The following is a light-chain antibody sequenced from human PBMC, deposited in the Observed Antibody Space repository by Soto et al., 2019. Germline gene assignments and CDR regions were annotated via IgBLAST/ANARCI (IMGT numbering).Light chain of an antibody. CDR3: QQYGRSPWT. V-gene: IGKV3-20*01. J-gene: IGKJ1*01. Sequence: EIGLTQSPCTLSVSPGDRATLPCRASQSVSSSYLAWYQQTPGQAPVLLLSGASSSATALPARFSGSGSGTDFTLAISRLEPEDVAVYYCQQYGRSPWTSGKGTQVEGK. CDR1: QSVSSSY. CDR2: GAS.